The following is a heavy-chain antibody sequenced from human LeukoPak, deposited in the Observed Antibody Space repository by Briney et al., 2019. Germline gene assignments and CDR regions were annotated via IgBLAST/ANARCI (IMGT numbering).Heavy chain of an antibody. Sequence: SETLSLTCTVSGGSISSGGYYWSWIRQPPGKGLEWIGYIYHSGSTYYNPSLKSRVTISVDRSKNQFSLKLSSVTAADTAVYYCARAERAQQLFDYWGQGTLVTVSS. D-gene: IGHD6-13*01. CDR2: IYHSGST. CDR1: GGSISSGGYY. V-gene: IGHV4-30-2*01. J-gene: IGHJ4*02. CDR3: ARAERAQQLFDY.